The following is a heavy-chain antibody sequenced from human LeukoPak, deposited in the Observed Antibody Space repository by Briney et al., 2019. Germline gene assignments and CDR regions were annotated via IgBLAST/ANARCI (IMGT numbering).Heavy chain of an antibody. Sequence: PSETLSLTCTVSGYSISSGYYWGWIRQPPGKGLEWIGSIFHSGSTYYNPSLKSRVTISVDTSKNQFSLKLSSVTAADTAVYYCARGLKDIVVVPAANYWGQGTLVTVSS. D-gene: IGHD2-2*01. V-gene: IGHV4-38-2*02. CDR3: ARGLKDIVVVPAANY. CDR1: GYSISSGYY. J-gene: IGHJ4*02. CDR2: IFHSGST.